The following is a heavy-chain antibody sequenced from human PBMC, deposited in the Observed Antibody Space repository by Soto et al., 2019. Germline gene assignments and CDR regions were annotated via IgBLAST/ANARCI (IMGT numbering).Heavy chain of an antibody. CDR3: AGGGQVAIGY. V-gene: IGHV1-46*01. J-gene: IGHJ4*02. CDR1: GYTFTSYY. D-gene: IGHD3-16*01. CDR2: ITPSGGST. Sequence: QVQLVQSGAEVKKPGASVKVSCKASGYTFTSYYMHWVRQAPGQGLEWMGLITPSGGSTSYAQKFQGGETLTRDTAPTTGYMELSSLRSEDTALDYGAGGGQVAIGYWGQGTLVTGSS.